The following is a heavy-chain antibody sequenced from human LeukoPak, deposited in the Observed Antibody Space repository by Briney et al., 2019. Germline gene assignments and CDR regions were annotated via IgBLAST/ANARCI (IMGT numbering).Heavy chain of an antibody. CDR3: ARVRAAAGLDY. J-gene: IGHJ4*02. Sequence: GGSLRLSCAASGFTFSSYWMHWVRQAPGKGLVWVSHIKSDGSNIRYADSVKGRFTISRDNAKNTLYLEMNSLRVDDTAVYYCARVRAAAGLDYWGQGTLVTVSS. CDR1: GFTFSSYW. D-gene: IGHD6-13*01. V-gene: IGHV3-74*01. CDR2: IKSDGSNI.